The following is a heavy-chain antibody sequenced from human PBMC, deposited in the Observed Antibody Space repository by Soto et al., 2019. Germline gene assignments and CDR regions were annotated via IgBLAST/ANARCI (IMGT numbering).Heavy chain of an antibody. CDR1: GGTFSSYT. D-gene: IGHD2-2*01. CDR3: ARGHGLGYWSSTSCYGGGYYYYGMDV. Sequence: QVQLVQSGAEVKKHGSSVKVSCKASGGTFSSYTISWVRQAPGQGLEWMGRIIPILGIANYAQKFQGRVTITADKSTRKAYMELSSLRSEDTAVYYCARGHGLGYWSSTSCYGGGYYYYGMDVWGQGTTVTVSS. J-gene: IGHJ6*02. CDR2: IIPILGIA. V-gene: IGHV1-69*02.